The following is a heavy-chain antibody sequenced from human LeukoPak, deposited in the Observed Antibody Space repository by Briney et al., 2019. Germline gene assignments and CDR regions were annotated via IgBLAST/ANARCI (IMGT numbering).Heavy chain of an antibody. CDR3: AKGRPVKTMLKTIFDY. Sequence: PGGSLRLSCAASGFTFSSYSMNWVRQAPGKGLEWVSSISSSSSYIYYADSVKGRFTISRDNAKNSLYLQMNSLRAEDTAVYYCAKGRPVKTMLKTIFDYWGQGTLVTVSS. CDR2: ISSSSSYI. V-gene: IGHV3-21*04. J-gene: IGHJ4*02. CDR1: GFTFSSYS. D-gene: IGHD1-1*01.